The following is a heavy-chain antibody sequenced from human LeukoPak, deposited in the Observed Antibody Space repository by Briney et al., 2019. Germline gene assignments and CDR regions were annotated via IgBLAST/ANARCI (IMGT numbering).Heavy chain of an antibody. CDR3: AREATGGYYDSSGYYYEGWFDP. J-gene: IGHJ5*02. CDR2: IKQDGSEK. D-gene: IGHD3-22*01. Sequence: GGSLRLSCAASGFTFSSYWMSWVRQGPGKGLEWVANIKQDGSEKYYVDSGKGRFTISRDNAKNSLYLQMNSLRAEDTAVYYCAREATGGYYDSSGYYYEGWFDPWGQGTLVTVSS. V-gene: IGHV3-7*01. CDR1: GFTFSSYW.